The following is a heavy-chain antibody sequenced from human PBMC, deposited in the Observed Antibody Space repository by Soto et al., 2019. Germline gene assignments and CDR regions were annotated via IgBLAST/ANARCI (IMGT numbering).Heavy chain of an antibody. V-gene: IGHV1-69*08. CDR1: GGTFSSYT. D-gene: IGHD3-3*01. J-gene: IGHJ4*02. CDR3: AREEYYDFWSGLRDY. Sequence: QVQLVQSGAEVKKPGSSVKVSCKASGGTFSSYTISWVRQAPGQGLEWMGRIIPILGIANYAQKFQGRVTITADKSTSTAYMELSSLRSEDTAVYYSAREEYYDFWSGLRDYWGQGTLVTVSS. CDR2: IIPILGIA.